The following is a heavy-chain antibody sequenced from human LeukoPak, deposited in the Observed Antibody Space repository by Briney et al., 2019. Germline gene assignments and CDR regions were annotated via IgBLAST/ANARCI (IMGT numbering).Heavy chain of an antibody. CDR3: ARGLEDSSGYYFLSFDY. V-gene: IGHV2-5*02. CDR2: IYWDDDK. J-gene: IGHJ4*02. CDR1: GFSLSTSGVS. Sequence: SGPTLVNPTQTLTLTCTFSGFSLSTSGVSVGWIRQPPGKALEWLALIYWDDDKRYSPSLKSRLTITKDTSKNQVVLTMTNMDPVDTATYYCARGLEDSSGYYFLSFDYWGQGTLVTVSS. D-gene: IGHD3-22*01.